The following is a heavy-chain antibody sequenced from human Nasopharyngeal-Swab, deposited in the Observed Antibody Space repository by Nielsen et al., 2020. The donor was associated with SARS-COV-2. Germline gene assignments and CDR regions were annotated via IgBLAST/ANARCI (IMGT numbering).Heavy chain of an antibody. V-gene: IGHV5-10-1*01. D-gene: IGHD6-13*01. Sequence: GGSLRLSCKGSGYSFTSYWIGWVRQMPGKGLEWMGIIYPSDSYTNYSPSFQGHVTISADKSISTAYLQWSSLKASDTAMYYCARRYSSSWRYWGQGTLVTVSS. CDR3: ARRYSSSWRY. CDR2: IYPSDSYT. CDR1: GYSFTSYW. J-gene: IGHJ4*02.